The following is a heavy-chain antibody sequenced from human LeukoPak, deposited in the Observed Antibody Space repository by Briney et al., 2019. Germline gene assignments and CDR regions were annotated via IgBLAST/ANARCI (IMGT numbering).Heavy chain of an antibody. CDR1: GFSFTTYW. J-gene: IGHJ4*02. D-gene: IGHD3-10*01. V-gene: IGHV3-7*03. Sequence: PGGSLRLSCAASGFSFTTYWMGWVRQAPGKGLEWVANINQDESSQYYVDSVKGRFTISRDNAKNSLYLQMNSLRAEDTALYYCARDWGYYGSGSFYYWGQGTLVTVSS. CDR2: INQDESSQ. CDR3: ARDWGYYGSGSFYY.